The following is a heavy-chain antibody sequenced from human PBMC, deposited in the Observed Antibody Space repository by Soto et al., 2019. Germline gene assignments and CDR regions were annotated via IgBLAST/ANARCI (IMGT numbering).Heavy chain of an antibody. CDR2: INPKSGGT. Sequence: SVKVSCKSSGYSFTYYHIHWVRQAPGQGLEWLGRINPKSGGTSTAQKFQGWVTMTTDTSISTASMELTRLTSDDTAIYYCARGDSTDCSNGVCSFFYNHDMDVWGQGTTVTVSS. CDR3: ARGDSTDCSNGVCSFFYNHDMDV. J-gene: IGHJ6*02. CDR1: GYSFTYYH. V-gene: IGHV1-2*04. D-gene: IGHD2-8*01.